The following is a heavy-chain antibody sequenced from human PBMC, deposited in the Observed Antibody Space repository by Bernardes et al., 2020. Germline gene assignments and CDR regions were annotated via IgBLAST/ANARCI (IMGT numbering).Heavy chain of an antibody. D-gene: IGHD2-2*02. V-gene: IGHV3-13*01. J-gene: IGHJ6*04. Sequence: GGSLTLSCEASGFTFCSYVMHGVREATAKGLEWVLAIGTAGDTYYPGSVKGRFTISRENAKNSFYLQMNSLRAGDTAVYYWARDRDCSSTSCYTGMDVWGKGTTVTVSS. CDR3: ARDRDCSSTSCYTGMDV. CDR2: IGTAGDT. CDR1: GFTFCSYV.